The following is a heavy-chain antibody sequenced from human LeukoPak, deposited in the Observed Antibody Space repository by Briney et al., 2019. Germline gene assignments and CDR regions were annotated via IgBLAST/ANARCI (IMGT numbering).Heavy chain of an antibody. CDR1: GFAFNTYG. Sequence: GGSLRLSCVASGFAFNTYGMHWVRQAPGKGLEWVAVIWYDGSKKFYADSVNGRFTISRDDSKNTLYLQMSGLRADDTAVYYCARGAYHSYYMDVWGKGTTVTVSS. V-gene: IGHV3-33*01. J-gene: IGHJ6*03. CDR2: IWYDGSKK. CDR3: ARGAYHSYYMDV.